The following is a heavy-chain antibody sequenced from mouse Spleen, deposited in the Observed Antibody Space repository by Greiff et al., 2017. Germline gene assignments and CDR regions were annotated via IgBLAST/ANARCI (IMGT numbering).Heavy chain of an antibody. J-gene: IGHJ3*01. Sequence: QVQLKESGPGLVQPSQSLSITCTVSGFSLTSYGVHWVRQSPGKGLEWLGVIWSGGSTDYNAAFISRLSISKDNSKSQVFFKMNSLQANDTAIYYCAGGNYFAWFAYWGQGTLVTVSA. CDR3: AGGNYFAWFAY. CDR2: IWSGGST. V-gene: IGHV2-2*02. D-gene: IGHD2-1*01. CDR1: GFSLTSYG.